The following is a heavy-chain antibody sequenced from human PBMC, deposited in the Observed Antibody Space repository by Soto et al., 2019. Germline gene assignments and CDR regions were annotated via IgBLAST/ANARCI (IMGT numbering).Heavy chain of an antibody. D-gene: IGHD1-26*01. CDR1: GFTFSSYG. CDR2: ISYDGSNK. CDR3: AKDSGSYPTLEYYFDY. J-gene: IGHJ4*02. V-gene: IGHV3-30*18. Sequence: PGGSLRLSCAASGFTFSSYGMHWVRQAPGKGLEWVAVISYDGSNKYYADSVKGRFTISRDNSKNTLYLQMNSLRAEDTAVYYCAKDSGSYPTLEYYFDYWGQGTLVTVS.